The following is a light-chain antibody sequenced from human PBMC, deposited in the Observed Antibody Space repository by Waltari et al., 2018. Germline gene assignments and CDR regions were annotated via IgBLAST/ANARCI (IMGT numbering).Light chain of an antibody. J-gene: IGKJ5*01. V-gene: IGKV3-11*01. CDR3: QQRSNWPIV. CDR1: QSVGSQ. CDR2: DST. Sequence: EIVLTQSPATLSLSPGERATLSCRARQSVGSQLVRYHQRPGQAPRLLIYDSTNRATGSPARFSGSGSGTDFSLSISSLEPEDFGVYYCQQRSNWPIVFGQGTRLEIK.